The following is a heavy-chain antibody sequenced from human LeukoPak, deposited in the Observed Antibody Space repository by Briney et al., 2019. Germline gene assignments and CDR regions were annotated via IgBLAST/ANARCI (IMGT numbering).Heavy chain of an antibody. CDR3: ARHAGGDDYGDRNDAFDI. J-gene: IGHJ3*02. V-gene: IGHV4-39*01. CDR2: IYYSGST. Sequence: SETLSLTCTVSGGSISSSSYYWGWICQPPGKGLEWIGSIYYSGSTYYNPSLKSRVTISVDTSKNQFSLKLSSVTAADTAVYYCARHAGGDDYGDRNDAFDIWGQGTMVTVSS. CDR1: GGSISSSSYY. D-gene: IGHD4-17*01.